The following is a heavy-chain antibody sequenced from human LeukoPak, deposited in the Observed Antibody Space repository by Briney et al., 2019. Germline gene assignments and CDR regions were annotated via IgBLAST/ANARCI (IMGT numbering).Heavy chain of an antibody. CDR3: ARGYYDSSGYYYLRFDY. J-gene: IGHJ4*02. CDR2: IIPIFGTA. CDR1: GGTFSSYA. D-gene: IGHD3-22*01. Sequence: ASVKVSCKASGGTFSSYAISWVRQAPGQGLEWMGGIIPIFGTANYVQKLQGRVTITADESTSTAYMELSSLRSEDTAVYYCARGYYDSSGYYYLRFDYWGQGTLVTVSS. V-gene: IGHV1-69*13.